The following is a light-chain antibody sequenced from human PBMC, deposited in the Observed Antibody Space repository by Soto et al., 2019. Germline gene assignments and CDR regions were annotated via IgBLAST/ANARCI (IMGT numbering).Light chain of an antibody. CDR1: QSITSF. J-gene: IGKJ1*01. V-gene: IGKV3-11*01. CDR2: DTS. Sequence: EIVLTQSPATLSLSPGERATLSCRASQSITSFLAWYQQKPGQAPRLLIYDTSKRATGIPARFSGSGSATDFTLTISSLEPEDFAVYYCQQYGTSPWTFGQGTKVDIK. CDR3: QQYGTSPWT.